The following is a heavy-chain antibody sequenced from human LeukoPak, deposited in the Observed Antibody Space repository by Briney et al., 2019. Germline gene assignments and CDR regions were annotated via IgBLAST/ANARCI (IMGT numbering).Heavy chain of an antibody. V-gene: IGHV3-72*01. CDR1: GFTFSDHY. Sequence: PGGSLRLSCAASGFTFSDHYMDWVRQAPGKGLEWVGRIKNEAKSYITEYAASVEGRFTISRDDSKNSLYLQMNSLKNEDTAVYYCAKDAGTTGHWGQGTLVTVSS. CDR2: IKNEAKSYIT. CDR3: AKDAGTTGH. D-gene: IGHD2-8*02. J-gene: IGHJ4*02.